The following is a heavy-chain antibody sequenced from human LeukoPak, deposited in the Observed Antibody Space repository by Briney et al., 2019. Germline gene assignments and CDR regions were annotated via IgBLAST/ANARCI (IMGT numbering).Heavy chain of an antibody. D-gene: IGHD5-12*01. J-gene: IGHJ4*02. CDR1: GFTFSSYS. Sequence: GGSLRLSCAASGFTFSSYSMNWVRQAPGKGLEWVSSISSSSSYIYYADSVKGRFTISRDNAKNSLYLQMNSLRAEDTALYYCAKDIVATLLGPFDYWGQGTLVTVSS. CDR2: ISSSSSYI. V-gene: IGHV3-21*04. CDR3: AKDIVATLLGPFDY.